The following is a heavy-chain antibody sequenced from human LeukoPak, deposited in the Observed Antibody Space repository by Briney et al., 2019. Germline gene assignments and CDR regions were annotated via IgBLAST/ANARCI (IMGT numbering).Heavy chain of an antibody. D-gene: IGHD1-26*01. CDR1: GYTFTGYY. CDR3: ARAVGGGYDFDY. Sequence: ASVKVSCKASGYTFTGYYVHWVRQAPGQGLEWMGWINPNSGGTNYAQKFQGRVTMTRDTSISTAYMELSRLRSDGTAVYYCARAVGGGYDFDYWGQGTLVIVSS. CDR2: INPNSGGT. V-gene: IGHV1-2*02. J-gene: IGHJ4*02.